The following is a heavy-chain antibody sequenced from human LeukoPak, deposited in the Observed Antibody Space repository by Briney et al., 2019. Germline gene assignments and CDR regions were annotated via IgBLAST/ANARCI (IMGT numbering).Heavy chain of an antibody. D-gene: IGHD6-19*01. V-gene: IGHV3-21*01. Sequence: GGSLRLSCSASGFTFSSYSMNWVRQALGKGLEWVSSISSSSSYIYYADSVKGRFTISRDNAKNSLYLQMNSLRAEDTAVYYCARDLPGIAVAGREDYWGQGTLVTVSS. J-gene: IGHJ4*02. CDR2: ISSSSSYI. CDR3: ARDLPGIAVAGREDY. CDR1: GFTFSSYS.